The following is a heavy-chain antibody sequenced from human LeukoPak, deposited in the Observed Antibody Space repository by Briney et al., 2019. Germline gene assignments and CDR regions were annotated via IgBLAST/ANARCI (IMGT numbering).Heavy chain of an antibody. CDR1: GGTFSSYA. J-gene: IGHJ4*02. CDR2: IIPIFGTA. CDR3: ASRLGYCSGGSCYLPLDY. Sequence: SVKVSCKASGGTFSSYAINWVRQAPGQGLEWMGGIIPIFGTANYAQKSQGRVTITADESTSTAYMELSSLRSEDTAVYYCASRLGYCSGGSCYLPLDYWGQGTLVTVSS. V-gene: IGHV1-69*13. D-gene: IGHD2-15*01.